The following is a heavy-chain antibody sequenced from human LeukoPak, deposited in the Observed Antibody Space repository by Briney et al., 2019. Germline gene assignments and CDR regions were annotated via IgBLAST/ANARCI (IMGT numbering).Heavy chain of an antibody. CDR3: ARVGSYYYDSSGYPSDY. J-gene: IGHJ4*02. V-gene: IGHV4-59*01. CDR1: GGSISSYY. D-gene: IGHD3-22*01. Sequence: SETLSLTCTVSGGSISSYYWSWIRQPPGKGLEWIGYIYYSGSTNYNPSLKSRVTISVDTSKNQFSLKLSSVTAADTAVYYCARVGSYYYDSSGYPSDYWGQGTLVTVSS. CDR2: IYYSGST.